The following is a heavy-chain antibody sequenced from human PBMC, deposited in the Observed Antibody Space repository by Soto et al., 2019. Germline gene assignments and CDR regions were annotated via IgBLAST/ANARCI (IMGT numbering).Heavy chain of an antibody. J-gene: IGHJ5*02. Sequence: SETLSLACAVSGGSISSGGYSWSWIRQPPGKGLEWIGYIYHSGSTYYNPSLKSRVTISVDRSKNQFSLKLSSVTAADTAVYYCAVLGSSSWQNWFDPWGQGTLVTVSS. CDR3: AVLGSSSWQNWFDP. D-gene: IGHD6-13*01. CDR1: GGSISSGGYS. V-gene: IGHV4-30-2*01. CDR2: IYHSGST.